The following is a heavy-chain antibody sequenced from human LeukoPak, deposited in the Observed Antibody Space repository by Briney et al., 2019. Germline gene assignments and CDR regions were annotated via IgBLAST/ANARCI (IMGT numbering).Heavy chain of an antibody. CDR3: ARSREYCSGGSCYSGGSWFDP. V-gene: IGHV1-3*03. CDR2: INAGNGNT. Sequence: GASVKVSCKASGYTFTSYAMHWVRQAPGQRLEWMGWINAGNGNTKYSQEFQGRVTITRDTSASTAYMELSSLRSEDMAVYYCARSREYCSGGSCYSGGSWFDPWGQGTLVTVSS. CDR1: GYTFTSYA. J-gene: IGHJ5*02. D-gene: IGHD2-15*01.